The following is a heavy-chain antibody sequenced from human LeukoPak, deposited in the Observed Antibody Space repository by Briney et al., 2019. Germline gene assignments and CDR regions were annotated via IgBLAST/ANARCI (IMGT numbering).Heavy chain of an antibody. V-gene: IGHV4-59*08. CDR2: IYDSGST. Sequence: SETLSLTCTVSGGSISSYYWSWIRQPPGKGLEWIGYIYDSGSTNYNPSLKSRVTISVDTSKNQFSLKLGSVTAADTAVYYCARHMYSGRYYGIDYWGQGSLVTVSS. J-gene: IGHJ4*02. D-gene: IGHD1-26*01. CDR3: ARHMYSGRYYGIDY. CDR1: GGSISSYY.